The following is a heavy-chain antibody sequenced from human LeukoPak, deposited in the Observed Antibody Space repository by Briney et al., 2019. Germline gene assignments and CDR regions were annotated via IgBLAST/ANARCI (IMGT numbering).Heavy chain of an antibody. CDR1: GGSFSGYY. D-gene: IGHD2-15*01. CDR3: ARARTPRYCSGGSCPQGGRRFDY. V-gene: IGHV4-34*01. Sequence: SETLSLTCAVYGGSFSGYYWSWIRQPPGKGLEWIGEINHSGGTNYNPSLKSRVTISVDTSKNQFSLKLSSVTAADTAVYYCARARTPRYCSGGSCPQGGRRFDYWGQGTLVTVSS. CDR2: INHSGGT. J-gene: IGHJ4*02.